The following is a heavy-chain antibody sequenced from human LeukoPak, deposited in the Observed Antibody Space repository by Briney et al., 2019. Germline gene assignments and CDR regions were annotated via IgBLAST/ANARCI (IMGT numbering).Heavy chain of an antibody. V-gene: IGHV4-34*01. D-gene: IGHD3-3*01. Sequence: PSETLSLTCAVYGGSFSGYYWSWIRQPPGKGLEWIGEINHSGSTNYNPSLKSRVTISVDTSKNQFSLKLSSVTAADTAVYYCARGQSITIFGVVIMAPWSLDAFDIWGQGTMVTVSS. CDR3: ARGQSITIFGVVIMAPWSLDAFDI. CDR1: GGSFSGYY. J-gene: IGHJ3*02. CDR2: INHSGST.